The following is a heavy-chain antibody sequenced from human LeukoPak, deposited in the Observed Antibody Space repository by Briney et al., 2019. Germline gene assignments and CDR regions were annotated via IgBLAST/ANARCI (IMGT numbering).Heavy chain of an antibody. CDR1: GGSISSGSYY. D-gene: IGHD2-8*01. V-gene: IGHV4-39*01. J-gene: IGHJ1*01. CDR3: AILAGYATLTRFQH. Sequence: SQTLSLTCTASGGSISSGSYYWSWIRQPAGKGLEWIGSIYYSGSTYYNPSLKSRVTISVDTSKNQFSLKLSSVTAADTAVYYCAILAGYATLTRFQHWGQGTLVTVSS. CDR2: IYYSGST.